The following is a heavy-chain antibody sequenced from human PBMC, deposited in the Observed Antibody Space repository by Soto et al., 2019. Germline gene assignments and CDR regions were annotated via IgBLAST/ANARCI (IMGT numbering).Heavy chain of an antibody. V-gene: IGHV3-11*01. CDR1: GFTFSYYY. Sequence: GGSLRLSCAASGFTFSYYYMSWIRQSPGKGLEWVSYISSSGSTIYYADSVKGRFTISRDNAKNSLYLQMNSLRAEDTAVYYCARRGGYSSSWPFDYWGQGTLVTVSS. D-gene: IGHD6-13*01. J-gene: IGHJ4*02. CDR3: ARRGGYSSSWPFDY. CDR2: ISSSGSTI.